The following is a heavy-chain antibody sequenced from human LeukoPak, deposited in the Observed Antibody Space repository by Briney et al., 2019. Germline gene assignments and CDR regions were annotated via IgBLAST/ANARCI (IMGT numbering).Heavy chain of an antibody. J-gene: IGHJ5*02. CDR3: AREHRSGWDQAWFDP. D-gene: IGHD6-19*01. CDR2: ISYDGSNK. V-gene: IGHV3-30*14. CDR1: GFTFSSYA. Sequence: GGSLRLSCAAPGFTFSSYAMHWVRQAPGKGLELVAVISYDGSNKYYADSVKGRFTISRDNSKNTLYLQMNSLRAEDTAVYYCAREHRSGWDQAWFDPWGQGTLVTVSS.